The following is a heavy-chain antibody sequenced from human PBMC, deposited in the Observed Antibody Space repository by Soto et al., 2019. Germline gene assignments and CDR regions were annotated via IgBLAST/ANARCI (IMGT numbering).Heavy chain of an antibody. D-gene: IGHD1-26*01. V-gene: IGHV3-30*03. J-gene: IGHJ6*02. CDR2: ISYDSTKT. Sequence: GGSLRLSCAASGFTFNSYGMHWVRQGPGNGLEWVAFISYDSTKTYYADSVKGRFAISRDNSNSALYVQMNSLTGEDTAVYYCARTRSAWSDFHYYSLDVWGQGTTVTVSS. CDR1: GFTFNSYG. CDR3: ARTRSAWSDFHYYSLDV.